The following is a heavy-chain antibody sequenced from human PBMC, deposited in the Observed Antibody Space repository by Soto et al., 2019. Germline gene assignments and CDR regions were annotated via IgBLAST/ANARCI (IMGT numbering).Heavy chain of an antibody. J-gene: IGHJ4*02. CDR3: ARARIGTLHVFDY. CDR2: INPLAGRV. D-gene: IGHD3-10*01. Sequence: QVQLVQSGAEVKTPGASVTVSCRTSGYAFTDSFIHWLRQAPGHGLEWMGMINPLAGRVTYAQTVQGRVTMTKDTSTNTVYLELNSLVPEQTGVYYCARARIGTLHVFDYWGQGTLVTVSS. V-gene: IGHV1-46*01. CDR1: GYAFTDSF.